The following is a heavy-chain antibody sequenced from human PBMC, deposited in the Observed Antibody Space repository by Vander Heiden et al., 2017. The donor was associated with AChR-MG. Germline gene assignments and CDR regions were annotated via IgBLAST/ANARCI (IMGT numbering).Heavy chain of an antibody. J-gene: IGHJ6*03. CDR3: ARVVYGDYGSYYYYMDV. CDR1: GFTFSSYE. V-gene: IGHV3-48*03. Sequence: EVQLVESGGGLVQPGGSLRLSCAASGFTFSSYEMNWVRQAPGKGLEWVSYISSSGSTIYYADSVKGRFTISRDNAKNSLYLQMNSLRAEDTAVYYCARVVYGDYGSYYYYMDVWGKGTTVTVSS. CDR2: ISSSGSTI. D-gene: IGHD4-17*01.